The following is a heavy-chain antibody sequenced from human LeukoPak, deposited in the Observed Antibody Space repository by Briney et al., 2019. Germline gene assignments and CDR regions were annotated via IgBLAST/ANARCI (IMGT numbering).Heavy chain of an antibody. CDR3: ARASGYDYVWGSYSDY. J-gene: IGHJ4*02. CDR1: GYTFTSYY. CDR2: INPSGGST. V-gene: IGHV1-46*01. Sequence: ASVKVSCKASGYTFTSYYMHWVRQAPGQGLEWMGIINPSGGSTSYAQKFQGRVTMTRDTSTSTVYMELSSLRSEDTAVYYCARASGYDYVWGSYSDYWDQGTLVTVSS. D-gene: IGHD3-16*01.